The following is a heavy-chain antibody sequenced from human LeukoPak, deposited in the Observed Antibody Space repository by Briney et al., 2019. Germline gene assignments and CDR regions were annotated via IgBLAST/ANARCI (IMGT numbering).Heavy chain of an antibody. CDR2: IRYDGSNQ. CDR1: GFSFSTYG. V-gene: IGHV3-30*02. Sequence: PGGSLRLSCAASGFSFSTYGMHWVRQAPGKGLEWVAFIRYDGSNQYYTDSVKGRFTISRDNSKNTLYLQMNSLRAEDTAVYYCAKRAPSSGRYMGFDPWGQGTLVTVSS. J-gene: IGHJ5*02. D-gene: IGHD1-26*01. CDR3: AKRAPSSGRYMGFDP.